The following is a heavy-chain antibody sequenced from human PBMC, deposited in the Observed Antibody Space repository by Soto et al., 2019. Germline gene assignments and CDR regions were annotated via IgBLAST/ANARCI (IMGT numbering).Heavy chain of an antibody. J-gene: IGHJ3*02. Sequence: ASVKVSCKASGYTFTSYYINWVRQATGQGLEWMGWMNPNSGNTGYAQKFQGRVTMTRSTSISTAYMELRSLRSEDTAVFYWSRGESRYDVGSGYYAFDIWGQGTMVTVSS. CDR3: SRGESRYDVGSGYYAFDI. CDR2: MNPNSGNT. CDR1: GYTFTSYY. D-gene: IGHD3-22*01. V-gene: IGHV1-8*01.